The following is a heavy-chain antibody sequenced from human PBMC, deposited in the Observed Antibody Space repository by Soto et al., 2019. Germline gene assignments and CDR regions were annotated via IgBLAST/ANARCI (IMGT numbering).Heavy chain of an antibody. CDR3: ARGPMVRGAIMGLQIDY. CDR2: IWYDGSNK. J-gene: IGHJ4*02. Sequence: GGSLRLSCAASGFTFSSYGMHWVRQAPGKGLEWVAVIWYDGSNKYYADSVKGRFTISRDNSKNTLYLQMNSLRAEDTAVYYCARGPMVRGAIMGLQIDYWGQGTLVPVSS. D-gene: IGHD3-10*01. CDR1: GFTFSSYG. V-gene: IGHV3-33*01.